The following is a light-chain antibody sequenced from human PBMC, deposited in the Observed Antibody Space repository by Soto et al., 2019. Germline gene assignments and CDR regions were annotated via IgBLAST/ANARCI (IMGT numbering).Light chain of an antibody. J-gene: IGLJ2*01. CDR2: EDS. V-gene: IGLV2-23*01. Sequence: QSALTQPASVSGSPGQSITISCTGTIGDVGNYNLVSWFQQQPGKAPKLMIYEDSKRPSGVSNRFSGSKSGNTASLTISGLQAEDEADYYCCSYAGSRTLVVFGGGTQLTVL. CDR3: CSYAGSRTLVV. CDR1: IGDVGNYNL.